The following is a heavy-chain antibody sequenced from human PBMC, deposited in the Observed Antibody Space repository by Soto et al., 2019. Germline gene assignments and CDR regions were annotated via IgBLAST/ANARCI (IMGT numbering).Heavy chain of an antibody. CDR3: ARGLGTTGYYYGLDF. V-gene: IGHV3-66*01. D-gene: IGHD3-22*01. CDR1: GFTVNNNY. J-gene: IGHJ4*02. Sequence: EVQLVESGGGLVQPGGSLRLSCAASGFTVNNNYMSWVRQDPGKGLEWVSITYSGGSTYYPDCVTGRFSTSRDIAKSMLFVQMNSVRAEDTAVYYCARGLGTTGYYYGLDFWGQGNLVTVSS. CDR2: TYSGGST.